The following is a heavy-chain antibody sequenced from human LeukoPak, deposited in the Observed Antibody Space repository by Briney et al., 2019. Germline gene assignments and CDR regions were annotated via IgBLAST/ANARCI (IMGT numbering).Heavy chain of an antibody. CDR2: ISGSGSSI. CDR3: AKDQGGGITMIVVVITYYFDY. CDR1: EFTFSAYG. Sequence: GGSLRLSCVASEFTFSAYGMSWVRQAPGTGLEWVSSISGSGSSIHYKESVRGRFTISRDNSGNSIYLQMNSLRAEDTAVYYCAKDQGGGITMIVVVITYYFDYWGQGTLVTVSS. V-gene: IGHV3-21*04. J-gene: IGHJ4*02. D-gene: IGHD3-22*01.